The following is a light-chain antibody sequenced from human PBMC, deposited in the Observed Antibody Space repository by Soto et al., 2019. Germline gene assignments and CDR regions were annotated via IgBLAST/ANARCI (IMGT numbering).Light chain of an antibody. CDR3: SSYAVNNNLGV. CDR1: SSDVGGYNS. CDR2: EVS. Sequence: QSVLTQPSSASGSPGQSVTISCTGTSSDVGGYNSVSWYQQYPGKAPKLIIYEVSERPSGVPDRFSGSKSGSTASLTVSGLQAEDEADYYCSSYAVNNNLGVFGGGTKLTVL. V-gene: IGLV2-8*01. J-gene: IGLJ2*01.